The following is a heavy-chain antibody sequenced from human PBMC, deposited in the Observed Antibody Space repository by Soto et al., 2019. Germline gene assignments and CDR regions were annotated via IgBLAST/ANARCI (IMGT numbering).Heavy chain of an antibody. J-gene: IGHJ3*02. Sequence: GGSLRLSCAASGFTFSSYWMHWVRQAPGKGLVWVSRINSDGSSTSYADSVKGRFTISRDNAKNTLYLQMNSLRAEDTAVYYCARPGTRREGAAFVVLDIWGQGKMVTVSS. CDR1: GFTFSSYW. V-gene: IGHV3-74*01. D-gene: IGHD2-15*01. CDR3: ARPGTRREGAAFVVLDI. CDR2: INSDGSST.